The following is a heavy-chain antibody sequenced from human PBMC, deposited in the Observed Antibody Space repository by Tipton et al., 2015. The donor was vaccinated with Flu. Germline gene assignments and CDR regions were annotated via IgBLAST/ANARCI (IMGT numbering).Heavy chain of an antibody. J-gene: IGHJ4*02. CDR3: ARLRRGGYYYDSSGYLDY. D-gene: IGHD3-22*01. CDR2: IYYSGGT. Sequence: TLSLTCTVSGGSISSYYWSWIRQPPGKGLEWIGYIYYSGGTNYNPSLKSRVTISVDTSKNQFSLKLSSVTAADTAVYYCARLRRGGYYYDSSGYLDYWGQGTLVTVSS. CDR1: GGSISSYY. V-gene: IGHV4-59*08.